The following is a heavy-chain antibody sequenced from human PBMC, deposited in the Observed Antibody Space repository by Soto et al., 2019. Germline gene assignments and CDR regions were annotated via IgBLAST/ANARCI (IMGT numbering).Heavy chain of an antibody. J-gene: IGHJ4*02. V-gene: IGHV3-9*01. Sequence: GGSLRLSCAASGFTFDDYAMHWVRQAPGKGLEWVSGISWNSGSIGYADSVKGRFTISRDNAKNSLYLQMNSLRAEDTALYYCAPRDFDYWGQGTLVTVSS. CDR1: GFTFDDYA. CDR3: APRDFDY. CDR2: ISWNSGSI.